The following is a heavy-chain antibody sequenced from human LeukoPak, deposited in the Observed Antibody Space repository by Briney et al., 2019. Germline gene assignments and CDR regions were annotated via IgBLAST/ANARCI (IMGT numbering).Heavy chain of an antibody. V-gene: IGHV3-48*01. Sequence: PRGSLPLTCAASGFPFIVNTMKGGPLDPGKRRWCGSYISSSSTTILYADSVKGRFTISRDNAKNSLSLQMNSLRAEDTAVYYCARDLFENWGQGTLVTVSS. D-gene: IGHD3-10*02. CDR2: ISSSSTTI. CDR1: GFPFIVNT. CDR3: ARDLFEN. J-gene: IGHJ4*02.